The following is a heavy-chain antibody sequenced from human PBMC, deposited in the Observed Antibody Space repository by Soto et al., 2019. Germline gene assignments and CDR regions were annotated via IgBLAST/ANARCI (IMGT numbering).Heavy chain of an antibody. CDR1: GYTFTSYD. V-gene: IGHV1-8*01. CDR3: ARGYYDEVWGSSYHDY. CDR2: MNPNSGNT. J-gene: IGHJ4*02. Sequence: ASVKVSCKASGYTFTSYDINWVRQATGQGLEWMGWMNPNSGNTGYAQKFQGRVTMTRNTSISTAYMELSSLRSEDTAVYYCARGYYDEVWGSSYHDYWGQGTLVTVSS. D-gene: IGHD3-16*01.